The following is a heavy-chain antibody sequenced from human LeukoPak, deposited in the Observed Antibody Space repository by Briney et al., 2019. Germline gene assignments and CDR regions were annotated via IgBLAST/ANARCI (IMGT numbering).Heavy chain of an antibody. CDR1: GFTFSSYA. J-gene: IGHJ4*02. CDR2: ISGSGGST. CDR3: AKAVLYSSGLFDY. Sequence: QPGGSLRLSCAASGFTFSSYAMSWVRQAPGKGLDWVSAISGSGGSTYYADSVKGRFTISRDNSKNTVYLQMNSLRAQDTAVYYCAKAVLYSSGLFDYWGQGTLVTVSS. D-gene: IGHD6-19*01. V-gene: IGHV3-23*01.